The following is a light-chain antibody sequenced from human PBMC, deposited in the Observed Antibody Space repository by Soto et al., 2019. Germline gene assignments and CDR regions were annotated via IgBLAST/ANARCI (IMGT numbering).Light chain of an antibody. CDR3: QQYGSSPFT. CDR2: GAS. CDR1: QRVTNGY. J-gene: IGKJ4*01. V-gene: IGKV3-20*01. Sequence: EIELTQSPGTLSLSPGERTTLSCRASQRVTNGYLAWYQQRPGQPPRLVIYGASRRATGIPDRFSGSESGTDFTLSISRLEPEDFAAYYCQQYGSSPFTFGGGTKVEIK.